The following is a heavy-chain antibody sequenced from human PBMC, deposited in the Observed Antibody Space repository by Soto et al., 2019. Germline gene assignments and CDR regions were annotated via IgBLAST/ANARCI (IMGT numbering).Heavy chain of an antibody. D-gene: IGHD5-18*01. CDR1: GGSIINGDYY. CDR2: IFYRGST. V-gene: IGHV4-61*08. CDR3: ASLVAGYSYGHFDY. Sequence: SETLSLTCTVSGGSIINGDYYWSWIRQPPGKGLEWIGYIFYRGSTNYNPSLKSRVTISVDTSKNQFSLKLSSVTAADTAVYYCASLVAGYSYGHFDYWGQGTLVTVSS. J-gene: IGHJ4*02.